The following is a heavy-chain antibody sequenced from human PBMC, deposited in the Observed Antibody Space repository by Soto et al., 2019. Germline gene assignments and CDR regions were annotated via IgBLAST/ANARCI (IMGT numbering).Heavy chain of an antibody. CDR2: VSGSGGST. D-gene: IGHD1-20*01. Sequence: GGSLRLSCAASGFIFSDAWLNWVRQAPGKGLEWISAVSGSGGSTYYADSVKGRFTISRDNSKDTLYLQMNNLRAEDTAVYYCAKPPDYNWNDYWGQGTLVTVSS. J-gene: IGHJ4*02. V-gene: IGHV3-23*01. CDR1: GFIFSDAW. CDR3: AKPPDYNWNDY.